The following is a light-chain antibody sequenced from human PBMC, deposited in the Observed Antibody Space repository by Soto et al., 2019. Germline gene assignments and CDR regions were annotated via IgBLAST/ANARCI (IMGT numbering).Light chain of an antibody. Sequence: DIQLTQSPSLLSASVGDRVTITCRASQGISTSLAWYQQKPGKAPKLLIYAASTGQSGVPSRFSGSGSGTDFTLTISSRQPEDFATFYCQQVHNDPFTVGGGTKVAIK. V-gene: IGKV1-9*01. J-gene: IGKJ4*01. CDR2: AAS. CDR1: QGISTS. CDR3: QQVHNDPFT.